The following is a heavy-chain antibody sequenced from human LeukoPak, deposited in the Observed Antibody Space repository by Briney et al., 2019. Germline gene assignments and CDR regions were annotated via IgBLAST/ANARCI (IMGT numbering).Heavy chain of an antibody. CDR3: AKSSSWLYYFDY. D-gene: IGHD6-13*01. J-gene: IGHJ4*02. CDR2: ISSSSSTI. CDR1: GFTFSSYS. Sequence: GGSLRLSCAASGFTFSSYSMNWVRQAPGKGLEWVSYISSSSSTIYYADSVKGRFTISRDNAKNPLYLQMNSLRDEDTAVYYCAKSSSWLYYFDYWGQGTLVTVSS. V-gene: IGHV3-48*02.